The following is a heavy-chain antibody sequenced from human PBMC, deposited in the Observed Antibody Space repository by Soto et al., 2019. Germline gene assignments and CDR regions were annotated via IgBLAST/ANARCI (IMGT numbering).Heavy chain of an antibody. Sequence: PSETLSLTCDVSGGSISNNDWWSWVRQPPGKGLEWIGEIYLSRNTNYNPSLKSRVTISVDKSKNQFSLKLNSVTAADTAVYYCAKHGLTAYMAYYFDLWGRGTLVTVSS. CDR1: GGSISNNDW. V-gene: IGHV4-4*02. CDR2: IYLSRNT. CDR3: AKHGLTAYMAYYFDL. D-gene: IGHD3-16*01. J-gene: IGHJ4*02.